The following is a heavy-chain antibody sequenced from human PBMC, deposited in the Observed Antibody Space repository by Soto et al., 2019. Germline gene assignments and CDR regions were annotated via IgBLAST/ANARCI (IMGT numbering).Heavy chain of an antibody. CDR1: GGSISSYY. Sequence: SGTLSLTCTVSGGSISSYYWSWIRQPPGKELEWIGYIYYSGSTNYNPSLKSRVTISVDTSKNQFSLKLSSVTAAYTAVYYCARLGEVGAARDFDYWGQGTLVTVSS. D-gene: IGHD6-6*01. CDR2: IYYSGST. V-gene: IGHV4-59*08. CDR3: ARLGEVGAARDFDY. J-gene: IGHJ4*02.